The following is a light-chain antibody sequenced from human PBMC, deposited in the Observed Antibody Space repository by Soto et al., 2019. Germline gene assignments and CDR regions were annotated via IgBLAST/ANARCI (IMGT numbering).Light chain of an antibody. J-gene: IGKJ1*01. CDR1: QSVSRSY. V-gene: IGKV3-20*01. CDR2: GAS. CDR3: QQYGSSGT. Sequence: EVVLTQSPGTLSLCPGDRATLSCGASQSVSRSYLGWYQQKPGQAPRLLMYGASNRATGIPDRFSGSGSGTDFTLTISRLEPEDFAVYYCQQYGSSGTFGQGTKVDI.